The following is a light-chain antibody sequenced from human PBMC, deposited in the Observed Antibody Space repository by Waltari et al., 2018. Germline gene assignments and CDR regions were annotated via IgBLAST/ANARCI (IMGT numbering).Light chain of an antibody. J-gene: IGKJ4*01. CDR3: HQYYSAPLT. Sequence: DIVMTQSPDSLAVSLGERAVINCKSSQNLLYGPNNKNYLAWYQQKSGQPPTLIVYWASSRVSGVPDRFRASGSGTDFTLTISSLQAEDVAVYYCHQYYSAPLTFGGGTKVEIK. CDR2: WAS. CDR1: QNLLYGPNNKNY. V-gene: IGKV4-1*01.